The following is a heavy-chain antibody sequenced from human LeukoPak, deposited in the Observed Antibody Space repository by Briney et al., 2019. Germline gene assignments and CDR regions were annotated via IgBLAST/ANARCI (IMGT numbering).Heavy chain of an antibody. V-gene: IGHV3-7*01. CDR3: ARGGLGYCSSTSCYFAWFDP. J-gene: IGHJ5*02. CDR1: GFTFSSYW. CDR2: IKQDGSEK. Sequence: GGSLRLSCAASGFTFSSYWMSWVRQAPGKGLEWVANIKQDGSEKYYVDSVKGRFTISRDNAKNSLFLQMNSLRAEDTAVYYCARGGLGYCSSTSCYFAWFDPWGQGTLVTVSS. D-gene: IGHD2-2*01.